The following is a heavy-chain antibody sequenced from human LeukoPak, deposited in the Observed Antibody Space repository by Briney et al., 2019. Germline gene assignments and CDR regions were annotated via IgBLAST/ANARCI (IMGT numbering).Heavy chain of an antibody. J-gene: IGHJ4*02. CDR1: GYTFTSYD. V-gene: IGHV1-8*01. Sequence: ASVKVSCKASGYTFTSYDINWVRQATGQGLEWMGWMNPNSGNTGYAQKFQGRVTMTTDTSTSTAYMELRSLRSDDTAVYYCARGPYYYDSSGYYYFDYWGQGTLVTVSS. CDR2: MNPNSGNT. D-gene: IGHD3-22*01. CDR3: ARGPYYYDSSGYYYFDY.